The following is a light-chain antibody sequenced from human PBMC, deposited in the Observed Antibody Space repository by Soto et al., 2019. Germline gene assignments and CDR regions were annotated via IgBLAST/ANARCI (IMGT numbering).Light chain of an antibody. V-gene: IGKV3-20*01. CDR1: QSVSSSY. J-gene: IGKJ1*01. CDR3: QQYGSSPRT. Sequence: LYHSPATLSLSKGERATLSGRASQSVSSSYLAWYQQKPGQAPRLLIYGASSRATGIPDRFSGSGSGTDFTLTISRLEPEDFAVYYCQQYGSSPRTFGQR. CDR2: GAS.